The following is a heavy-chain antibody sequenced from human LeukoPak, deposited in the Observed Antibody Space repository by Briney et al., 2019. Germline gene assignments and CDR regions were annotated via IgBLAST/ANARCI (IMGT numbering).Heavy chain of an antibody. Sequence: ASVKVSCKASGYTFTGYYMHWVRQAPGQGLEWMGWINPNSGGTNYAQKFQGRVTMTRDTSISTAYMELSRLRSDDTAVYYCARSPLWFVLSYYMDVWGKGTTVTVPS. CDR2: INPNSGGT. CDR1: GYTFTGYY. CDR3: ARSPLWFVLSYYMDV. D-gene: IGHD3-10*01. V-gene: IGHV1-2*02. J-gene: IGHJ6*03.